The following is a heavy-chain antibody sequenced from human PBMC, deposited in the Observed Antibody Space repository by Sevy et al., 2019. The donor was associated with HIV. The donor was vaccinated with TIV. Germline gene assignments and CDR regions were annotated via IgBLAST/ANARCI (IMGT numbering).Heavy chain of an antibody. CDR3: ARSIASVLPGPLGLFFRVYSNWFGP. J-gene: IGHJ5*02. CDR2: ISHIGST. V-gene: IGHV4-34*01. D-gene: IGHD6-13*01. CDR1: GGSFSDYY. Sequence: SETLSLTCAVYGGSFSDYYWSWIRQPPGGGLEWIGEISHIGSTNYNPSLKSRVTMSLDTSTNQFSLKLKSMTAAHTAVYYCARSIASVLPGPLGLFFRVYSNWFGPWGQGTLVTVSS.